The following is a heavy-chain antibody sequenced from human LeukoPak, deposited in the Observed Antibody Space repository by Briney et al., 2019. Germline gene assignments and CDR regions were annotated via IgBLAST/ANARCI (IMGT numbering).Heavy chain of an antibody. CDR1: GYTFTSYD. V-gene: IGHV1-18*01. CDR3: ARRVGARDLDY. J-gene: IGHJ4*02. Sequence: ASVKVSCKASGYTFTSYDIHWVRQATGQGLEWMGWISAYNGNTNYAQKLQGRVTMTTDTSTSTAYMELRSLRSDDTAVYYCARRVGARDLDYWGQGTLVTVSS. CDR2: ISAYNGNT. D-gene: IGHD1-26*01.